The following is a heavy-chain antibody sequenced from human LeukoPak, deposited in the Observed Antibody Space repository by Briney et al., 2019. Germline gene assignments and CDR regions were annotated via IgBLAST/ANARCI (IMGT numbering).Heavy chain of an antibody. Sequence: ASVKVSCKASGYTFTSHVIHWVRQDPGPRLDWMGWIDTANGNTQNSQNFQGRVTITRDTSASTAYMELSSLRSEDTAVYYCASSIAVAVLLPKYYYYGMDVWGQGTTVTVSS. J-gene: IGHJ6*02. CDR2: IDTANGNT. V-gene: IGHV1-3*04. D-gene: IGHD6-19*01. CDR3: ASSIAVAVLLPKYYYYGMDV. CDR1: GYTFTSHV.